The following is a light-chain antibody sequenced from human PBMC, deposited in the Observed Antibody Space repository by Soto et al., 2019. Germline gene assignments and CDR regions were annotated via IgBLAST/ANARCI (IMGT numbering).Light chain of an antibody. J-gene: IGKJ4*01. CDR2: AAS. CDR3: QQRSDSPRT. Sequence: DIVVTQSPSSLSASVGDRVTITCRASQSISNYLNWYQQKPGKAPKLLIYAASSRQSGIPARFSGSGSGTDFTLTISRLEPEDFAAYYCQQRSDSPRTFGRGTKVDIK. V-gene: IGKV1-39*01. CDR1: QSISNY.